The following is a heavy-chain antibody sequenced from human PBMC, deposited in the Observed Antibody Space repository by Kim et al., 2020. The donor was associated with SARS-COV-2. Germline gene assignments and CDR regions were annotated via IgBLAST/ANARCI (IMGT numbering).Heavy chain of an antibody. CDR2: IYYSGST. CDR3: ARKTSTVTQGSGAIDY. CDR1: GGSISSGGYY. D-gene: IGHD4-17*01. V-gene: IGHV4-31*03. Sequence: SETLSLTCTVSGGSISSGGYYWSWIRQHPGKGLEWIGYIYYSGSTYYNPSLKSRVTISVDTSKNQFSLKLSSVTAADTAVYYCARKTSTVTQGSGAIDYWGQGTLVTVSS. J-gene: IGHJ4*02.